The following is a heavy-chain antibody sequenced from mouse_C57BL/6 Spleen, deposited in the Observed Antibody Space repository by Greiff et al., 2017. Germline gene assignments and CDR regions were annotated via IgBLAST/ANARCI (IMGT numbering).Heavy chain of an antibody. CDR2: ISYDGSN. D-gene: IGHD3-3*01. CDR3: ASSLDAIDD. V-gene: IGHV3-6*01. Sequence: EVQLQESGPGLVKPSQSLSLTCSVTGYSITSGYYWNWIRQFPGNKLEWMGYISYDGSNNYNPSLKNRISITRDPSKNQFFLKLNSVTTEDTATYYCASSLDAIDDWGQGTSVTVAS. CDR1: GYSITSGYY. J-gene: IGHJ4*01.